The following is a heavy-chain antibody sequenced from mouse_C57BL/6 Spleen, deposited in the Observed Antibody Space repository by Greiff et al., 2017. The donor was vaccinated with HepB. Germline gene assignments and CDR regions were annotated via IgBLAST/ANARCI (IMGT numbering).Heavy chain of an antibody. Sequence: EVQLVESGGGLVKPGGSLKLSCAASGFTFSSYTMSWVRQTPEKRLEWVATISGGGGNTYYPDSVKGRFTISRDNAKNTLYLQMSSLRSEDTALYYCARRYDGYYRYFDVWGTGTTVTVSS. CDR2: ISGGGGNT. V-gene: IGHV5-9*01. J-gene: IGHJ1*03. CDR3: ARRYDGYYRYFDV. D-gene: IGHD2-3*01. CDR1: GFTFSSYT.